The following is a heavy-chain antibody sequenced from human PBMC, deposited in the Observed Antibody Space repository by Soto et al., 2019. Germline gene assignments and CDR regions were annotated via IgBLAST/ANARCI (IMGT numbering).Heavy chain of an antibody. J-gene: IGHJ4*02. CDR1: GFTFSSYA. Sequence: PGGSLRLSCAASGFTFSSYAMSWARQAPGKGLEWVSAISGSGGSTYYADSVKGRFTISRDNSKNTLYLQMNSPRAEDTAVYYCAKDEEYSSSSCLDYWGQGTLVTVSS. CDR2: ISGSGGST. D-gene: IGHD6-6*01. CDR3: AKDEEYSSSSCLDY. V-gene: IGHV3-23*01.